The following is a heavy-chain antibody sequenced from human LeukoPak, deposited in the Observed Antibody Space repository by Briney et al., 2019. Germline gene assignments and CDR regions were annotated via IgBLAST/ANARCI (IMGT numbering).Heavy chain of an antibody. CDR2: IIPIFGTA. V-gene: IGHV1-69*05. CDR3: AAPASRGYSYGWYDY. Sequence: SVKVSCKASGGTFSSYAISWVRQAPGQGLEWMGGIIPIFGTANYAQKFQGRVTITTDESTSTAYMELRSLRSEDTAVYYCAAPASRGYSYGWYDYWGQGTLVTVSS. J-gene: IGHJ4*02. D-gene: IGHD5-18*01. CDR1: GGTFSSYA.